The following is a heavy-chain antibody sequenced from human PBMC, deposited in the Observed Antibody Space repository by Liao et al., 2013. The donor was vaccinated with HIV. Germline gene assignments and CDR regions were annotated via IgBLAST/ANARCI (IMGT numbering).Heavy chain of an antibody. CDR3: ATDSSGWVGH. V-gene: IGHV4-4*07. CDR2: IHGSGST. Sequence: QVQLQESGPRLVKPSETLSLTCSVSYGSISSYYWSWIRQSAGKGLEWIGRIHGSGSTNSNPSLKTRLTMSVDTYKNQFFLNLNSVTAADTAVYYCATDSSGWVGHWGQGTLVTVSS. D-gene: IGHD6-19*01. CDR1: YGSISSYY. J-gene: IGHJ5*02.